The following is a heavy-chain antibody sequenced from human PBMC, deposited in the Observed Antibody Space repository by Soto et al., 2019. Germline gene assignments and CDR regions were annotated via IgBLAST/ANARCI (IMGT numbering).Heavy chain of an antibody. Sequence: QITLKESGPTLVKPTQTLTLTCTFSGFSLSTSGVGVSWIRQPPGKALAWLAIIYWDDEKRYSPSLKTRHTVTKDTSKSQVVLTMTNVDAVDTATYYCEHRACFDSGKQFDYWGQGTLVSVSS. CDR2: IYWDDEK. CDR3: EHRACFDSGKQFDY. CDR1: GFSLSTSGVG. V-gene: IGHV2-5*02. J-gene: IGHJ4*02. D-gene: IGHD3-10*01.